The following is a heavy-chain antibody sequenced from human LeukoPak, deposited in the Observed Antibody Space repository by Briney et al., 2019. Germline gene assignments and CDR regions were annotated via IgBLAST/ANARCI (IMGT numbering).Heavy chain of an antibody. J-gene: IGHJ4*02. CDR1: GGSISYFY. CDR3: ARAAGRDTTSGLDFDY. Sequence: SSETLSLTCTVSGGSISYFYWSWIRQPAGKGLEWIGRIYTSGSTNYNPSLKSRVTMSVDTSKNQFSLKLSSVTAADTAVYYCARAAGRDTTSGLDFDYWGQGILVTVSS. D-gene: IGHD1-26*01. V-gene: IGHV4-4*07. CDR2: IYTSGST.